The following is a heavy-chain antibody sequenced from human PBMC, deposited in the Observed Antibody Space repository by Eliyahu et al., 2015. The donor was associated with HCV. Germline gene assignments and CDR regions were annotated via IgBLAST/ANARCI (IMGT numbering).Heavy chain of an antibody. V-gene: IGHV4-59*01. J-gene: IGHJ5*02. CDR3: ASGGGGIAVAGTGGWFDP. D-gene: IGHD6-19*01. CDR1: GGSIXXYX. Sequence: QVQLQESGPGLVKPSEXLSLTCIVAGGSIXXYXWXWXRXPPGKGLEXIGYIHYSGSTNHNPSLKSRVTMSIDTSKNQFSLKLSSVTAADTAVYYCASGGGGIAVAGTGGWFDPWGQGTLVTVSS. CDR2: IHYSGST.